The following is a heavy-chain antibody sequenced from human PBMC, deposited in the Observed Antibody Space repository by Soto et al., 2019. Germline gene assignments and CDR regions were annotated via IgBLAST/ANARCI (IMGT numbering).Heavy chain of an antibody. J-gene: IGHJ4*02. CDR3: AKDRSPGAITWNVY. CDR2: ISGSGVAK. V-gene: IGHV3-23*01. Sequence: DVQLLESGGALVQPGGSLRLSCVASGFTFSSSAMNWVRQAPGKGLEWVSTISGSGVAKYYADSVKGRFTISRDNSNNTVSLQMHSLRAEDAAVYYCAKDRSPGAITWNVYWGQGALVTVSS. CDR1: GFTFSSSA. D-gene: IGHD1-26*01.